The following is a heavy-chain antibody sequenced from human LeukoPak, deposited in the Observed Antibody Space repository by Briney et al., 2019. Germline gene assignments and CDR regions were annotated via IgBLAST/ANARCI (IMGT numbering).Heavy chain of an antibody. CDR2: INHSGST. V-gene: IGHV4-34*01. J-gene: IGHJ4*02. CDR1: GGSFSGYY. CDR3: ARTPKYYYDSSGRLDY. D-gene: IGHD3-22*01. Sequence: KSSETLSLTCAVYGGSFSGYYWSWIHQPPGKGLEWIGEINHSGSTNYNPSLKSRVTISVDTSKNQFSLKLSSVTAADTAVYYCARTPKYYYDSSGRLDYWGQGTLVTVSS.